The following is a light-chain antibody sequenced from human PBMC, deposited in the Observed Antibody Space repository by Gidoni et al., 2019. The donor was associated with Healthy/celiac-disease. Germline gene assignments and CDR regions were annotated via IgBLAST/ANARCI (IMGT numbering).Light chain of an antibody. CDR1: QSVSSY. CDR3: QQRSNWPPLLT. J-gene: IGKJ4*01. V-gene: IGKV3-11*01. Sequence: EIVLTQSPATLSLSPGESATLSCRASQSVSSYLAWYQQKPGPAPRPLIYDASNRATGIPARFSGSGSGTDFTLTISSLEPEDFAVYYCQQRSNWPPLLTFGGGTKVEIK. CDR2: DAS.